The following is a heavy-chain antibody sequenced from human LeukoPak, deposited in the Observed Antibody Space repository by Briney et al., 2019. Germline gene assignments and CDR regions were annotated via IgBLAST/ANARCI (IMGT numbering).Heavy chain of an antibody. CDR3: AKESDSGYHSEGPKN. D-gene: IGHD5-12*01. CDR2: VRNDGSNE. Sequence: GGSLRLSCAVSGFVLSDYGMHWVRQAPGKGLEWVAFVRNDGSNEYYVGSVKGRFTISRDKSKNTLYLQMNSLRAEDTAVYSCAKESDSGYHSEGPKNWGLGTLVTVSS. CDR1: GFVLSDYG. V-gene: IGHV3-30*02. J-gene: IGHJ4*02.